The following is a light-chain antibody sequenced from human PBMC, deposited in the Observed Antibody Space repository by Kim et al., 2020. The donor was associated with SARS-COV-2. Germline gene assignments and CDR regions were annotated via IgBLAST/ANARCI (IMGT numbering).Light chain of an antibody. J-gene: IGKJ1*01. V-gene: IGKV1-5*03. Sequence: SASIGDRVTITCRASQSISSSLAWYQQKPGKAPQLLIYKASSLESGVPSGFSGSGSGTEFTLTINSLQPDDFATYYCQQYSSLWTFGQGTKVDIK. CDR1: QSISSS. CDR2: KAS. CDR3: QQYSSLWT.